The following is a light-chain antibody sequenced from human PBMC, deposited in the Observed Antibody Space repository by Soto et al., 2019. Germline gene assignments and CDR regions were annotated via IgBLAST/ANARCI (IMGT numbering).Light chain of an antibody. J-gene: IGLJ3*02. V-gene: IGLV1-47*02. CDR1: TSNIGAPYD. CDR3: AAWDDSLGGSWV. CDR2: AND. Sequence: QSVLTQPPSVSGAPGQRVSISCTGSTSNIGAPYDVHWYQHLPGTAPKLLIYANDQRPSGVPDRFSGSKSGTSASLAISGLRSEDEADYYCAAWDDSLGGSWVFGGGTKLTVL.